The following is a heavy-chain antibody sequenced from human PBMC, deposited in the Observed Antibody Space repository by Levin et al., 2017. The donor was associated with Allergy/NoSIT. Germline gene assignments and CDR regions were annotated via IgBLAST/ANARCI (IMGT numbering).Heavy chain of an antibody. J-gene: IGHJ3*02. CDR3: ARGRDFYDSSGYYYTGGAFDI. CDR2: INPSGGST. V-gene: IGHV1-46*01. CDR1: GYTFTSYY. Sequence: RGESLKISCKASGYTFTSYYMHWVRQAPGQGLEWMGIINPSGGSTSYAQKFQGRVTMTRDTSTSTVYMELSSLRSEDTAVYYCARGRDFYDSSGYYYTGGAFDIWGQGTMVTVSS. D-gene: IGHD3-22*01.